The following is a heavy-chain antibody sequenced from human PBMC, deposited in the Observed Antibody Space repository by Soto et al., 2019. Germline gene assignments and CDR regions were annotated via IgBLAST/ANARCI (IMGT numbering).Heavy chain of an antibody. J-gene: IGHJ4*02. D-gene: IGHD6-6*01. CDR1: GGSISSGGYY. Sequence: PSETLSLTFTVSGGSISSGGYYWSWIRQHPGKGLEWIGYIYYSGSTYYNPSLKSRVTISVDTSKNQFSLKLSSVTAADTAVYNCARVEAPYSSSYGIDYWGQGTLFTVSS. CDR2: IYYSGST. V-gene: IGHV4-31*03. CDR3: ARVEAPYSSSYGIDY.